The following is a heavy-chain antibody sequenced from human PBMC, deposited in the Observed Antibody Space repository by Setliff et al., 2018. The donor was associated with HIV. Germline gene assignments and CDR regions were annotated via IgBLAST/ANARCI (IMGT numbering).Heavy chain of an antibody. Sequence: GASVKVSCKASGYTFTGYYMHWVRQAPGQGLEWMGWINPNSGGTNYAQKFQGWVTMTRDKSTSTAYMELSSLRSEDTAVYYCARSSGNGDYLDYWGQGTLVTVSS. D-gene: IGHD4-17*01. V-gene: IGHV1-2*04. CDR3: ARSSGNGDYLDY. CDR2: INPNSGGT. CDR1: GYTFTGYY. J-gene: IGHJ4*02.